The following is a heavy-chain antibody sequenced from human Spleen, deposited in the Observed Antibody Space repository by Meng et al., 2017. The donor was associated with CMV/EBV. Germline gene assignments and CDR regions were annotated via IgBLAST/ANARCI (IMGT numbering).Heavy chain of an antibody. J-gene: IGHJ4*02. CDR2: IYSCGST. V-gene: IGHV3-53*01. Sequence: GGSLRLSCAASGFTVSSNYMSWVRQAPGKGLEWVSVIYSCGSTYYADSVKGRFTISRDNSKNTLYLQMNSLRAEDTAVYYCAKGGLERGYSYGYKSDWGQGTLVTVSS. D-gene: IGHD5-18*01. CDR3: AKGGLERGYSYGYKSD. CDR1: GFTVSSNY.